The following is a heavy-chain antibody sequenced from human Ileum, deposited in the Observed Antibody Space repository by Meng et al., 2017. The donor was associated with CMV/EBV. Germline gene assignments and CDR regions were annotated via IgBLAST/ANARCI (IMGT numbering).Heavy chain of an antibody. CDR1: GNSVSTNNVA. CDR3: ARESELLRFDH. J-gene: IGHJ4*02. D-gene: IGHD6-6*01. CDR2: TAYRSKWDY. Sequence: QLQLQQSGPGMVKPQHPPSLTCDIPGNSVSTNNVAWNWIRQSPLRGLEWLGRTAYRSKWDYEYSASVESRITISPDTSKNQFSLHLRSVTPEDTAIYYCARESELLRFDHWGQGTLVTVSS. V-gene: IGHV6-1*01.